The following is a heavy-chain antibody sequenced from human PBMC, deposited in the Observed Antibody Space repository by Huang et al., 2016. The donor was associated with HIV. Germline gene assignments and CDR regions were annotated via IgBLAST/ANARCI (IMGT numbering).Heavy chain of an antibody. Sequence: QVQLEQWGAGLLKPSETLSLTCAVYGGSFSGYFWNWIRQSPGKGLEWMGQINHAGVTDYNPSRKSRATISVDTSKNQFSLKLTSVTAADTAIYYCAREIMISFGGPFDSWGHGNLVTVSS. D-gene: IGHD3-16*01. J-gene: IGHJ5*01. V-gene: IGHV4-34*02. CDR3: AREIMISFGGPFDS. CDR1: GGSFSGYF. CDR2: INHAGVT.